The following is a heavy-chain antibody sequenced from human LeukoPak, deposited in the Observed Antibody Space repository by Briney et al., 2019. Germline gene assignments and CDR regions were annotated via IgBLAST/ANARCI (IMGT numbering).Heavy chain of an antibody. J-gene: IGHJ3*02. CDR1: GFTFSSYG. D-gene: IGHD2-15*01. V-gene: IGHV3-23*01. Sequence: GGSLRLSCAASGFTFSSYGMSWVRQAPGKGLEWVSAISGSGGNTYYADSVKGRFTISRDNSKNTLYLQMNSLRAEGTAVYFCAKAPPPYCSGGSCFDAFDIWGQGTMVTVSS. CDR2: ISGSGGNT. CDR3: AKAPPPYCSGGSCFDAFDI.